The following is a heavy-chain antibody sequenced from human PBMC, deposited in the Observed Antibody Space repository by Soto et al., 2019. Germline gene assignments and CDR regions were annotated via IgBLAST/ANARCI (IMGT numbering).Heavy chain of an antibody. J-gene: IGHJ5*02. Sequence: GGSLRLSCAASGFTFSSYAMSWVRQAPGKGLEWVSAISGSGGSTYYADSVKGRFTISRDNSKNTLYLQMNSLRAEDTAVYYCAKAGGGSSLTNWFDPWGQGTLVTVSS. CDR2: ISGSGGST. V-gene: IGHV3-23*01. CDR3: AKAGGGSSLTNWFDP. D-gene: IGHD2-15*01. CDR1: GFTFSSYA.